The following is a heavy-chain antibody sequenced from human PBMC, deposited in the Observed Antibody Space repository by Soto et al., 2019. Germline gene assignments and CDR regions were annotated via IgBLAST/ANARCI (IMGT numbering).Heavy chain of an antibody. D-gene: IGHD2-2*01. CDR3: ARLKSCCSTSCYVNPYYFDF. CDR2: TYYRSKWYN. V-gene: IGHV6-1*01. Sequence: SQTLSLTCAISGDSVSSNSAAWNWIRQSPSRGLEWLGRTYYRSKWYNDYAVSVKSRITINPDTSKNQFSLQLNSVTPEDTAVYYCARLKSCCSTSCYVNPYYFDFWAQGTLVTVSS. J-gene: IGHJ4*02. CDR1: GDSVSSNSAA.